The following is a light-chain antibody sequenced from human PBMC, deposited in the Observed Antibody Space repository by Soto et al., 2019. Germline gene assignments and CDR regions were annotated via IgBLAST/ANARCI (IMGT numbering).Light chain of an antibody. J-gene: IGKJ5*01. CDR3: QHRSIWPVS. CDR2: DAS. V-gene: IGKV3-11*01. Sequence: EIVLTQSPATLCLSPGERATLSCRASQSVSRYLAWYQQKPGQAPRLLIYDASNRATGIPARFSGSGSGTDFTLTINSLEPEDFAVYFCQHRSIWPVSFGQGTRLEIK. CDR1: QSVSRY.